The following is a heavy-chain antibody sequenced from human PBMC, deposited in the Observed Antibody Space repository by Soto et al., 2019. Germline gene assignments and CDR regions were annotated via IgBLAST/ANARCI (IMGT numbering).Heavy chain of an antibody. CDR1: GGSISSGGYS. V-gene: IGHV4-30-2*01. J-gene: IGHJ4*02. CDR3: ARVDGYNPPYYFDY. Sequence: QLQLQESGSGLVKPSQTLSLTCAVSGGSISSGGYSWSWIRQPPGKGLEWIGYIYHSGSTYYNPSLKSRVSISVYRSKNQFSLKLSSVTAADTAVYYCARVDGYNPPYYFDYWGQGTLVTVSS. D-gene: IGHD5-12*01. CDR2: IYHSGST.